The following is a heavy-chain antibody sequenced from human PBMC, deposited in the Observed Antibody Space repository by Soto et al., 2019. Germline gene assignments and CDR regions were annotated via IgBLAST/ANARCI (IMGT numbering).Heavy chain of an antibody. CDR1: GGSISSGGYY. CDR3: ARDSTYTWFDP. CDR2: IYYSGST. J-gene: IGHJ5*02. V-gene: IGHV4-31*03. Sequence: SETLSLTCTVSGGSISSGGYYWSWIRQHPGKGLEWIGYIYYSGSTYYNPSLKSRVTISVDTSKNQFSLKLSSVTAADTVVYYCARDSTYTWFDPWGQGTLVTVSS.